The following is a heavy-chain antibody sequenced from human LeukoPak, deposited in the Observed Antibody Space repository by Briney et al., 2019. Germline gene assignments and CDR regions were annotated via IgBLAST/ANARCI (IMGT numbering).Heavy chain of an antibody. D-gene: IGHD6-13*01. CDR1: GFTFSSYA. Sequence: GGSLRLPCAASGFTFSSYAMHWVRQAPGKGLEWVAAMSYDGSNKYYADSVKGRFTISRDNSKNTLYLQMNSLRAEDTAVYYCARDIQQLGWFDPWGQGTLVTVSS. V-gene: IGHV3-30-3*01. J-gene: IGHJ5*02. CDR2: MSYDGSNK. CDR3: ARDIQQLGWFDP.